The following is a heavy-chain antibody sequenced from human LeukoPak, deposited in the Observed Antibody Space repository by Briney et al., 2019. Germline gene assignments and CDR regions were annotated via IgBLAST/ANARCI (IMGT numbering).Heavy chain of an antibody. CDR2: IYHSGST. Sequence: SETLSLTCTVSGYSISSGYYWGWIRQPPGKGLEWIGSIYHSGSTNYNPSLKSRVTISVDTSKNQFSLKLISVTAADTAVYYCARDSSAWYFDYWGQGTLVTVSS. V-gene: IGHV4-38-2*02. CDR3: ARDSSAWYFDY. D-gene: IGHD6-19*01. CDR1: GYSISSGYY. J-gene: IGHJ4*02.